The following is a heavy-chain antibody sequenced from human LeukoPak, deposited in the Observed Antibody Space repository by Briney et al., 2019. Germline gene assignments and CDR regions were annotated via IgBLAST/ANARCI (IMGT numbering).Heavy chain of an antibody. CDR2: ITPILGLI. CDR1: GYTFSNDA. Sequence: ASAKVSCQASGYTFSNDAINRVRQAPGQGLEWMGRITPILGLINYAQTFQGRVTISADRSTNTGYMEVTGLRSEDTAIYYCARGLGSMTGLNGDFVVFCGQGTLLTVSS. V-gene: IGHV1-69*04. J-gene: IGHJ4*02. CDR3: ARGLGSMTGLNGDFVVF. D-gene: IGHD3-9*01.